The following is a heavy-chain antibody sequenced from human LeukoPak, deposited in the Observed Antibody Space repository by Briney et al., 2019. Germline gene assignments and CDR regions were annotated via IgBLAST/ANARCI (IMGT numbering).Heavy chain of an antibody. D-gene: IGHD5-18*01. V-gene: IGHV3-23*01. CDR2: ISGSGGST. J-gene: IGHJ4*02. CDR1: GFTFSSYG. Sequence: GGTLRLSCAASGFTFSSYGMSWVRQAPGKGLEWVSSISGSGGSTYYTDSVTGRFTISRDNSKNTLFLQMNSLRAEDTAVYYCAKNAGYSYGLYYFDYWGQGTLVTVSS. CDR3: AKNAGYSYGLYYFDY.